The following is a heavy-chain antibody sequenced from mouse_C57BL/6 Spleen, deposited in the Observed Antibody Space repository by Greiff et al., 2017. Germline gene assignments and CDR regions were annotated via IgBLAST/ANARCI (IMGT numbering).Heavy chain of an antibody. CDR3: VRHGGGGLGYFDD. Sequence: EVQLVESGGGLVQPKGSLKLSCAASGFSFNTYAMNWVRQAPGKGLEWVARIRSKSNNYATYYADSVKDRFTISRDDSESMLYLQMNNLKTEDTAMYYCVRHGGGGLGYFDDWGQGTTLTVSS. CDR1: GFSFNTYA. V-gene: IGHV10-1*01. J-gene: IGHJ2*01. CDR2: IRSKSNNYAT. D-gene: IGHD3-1*01.